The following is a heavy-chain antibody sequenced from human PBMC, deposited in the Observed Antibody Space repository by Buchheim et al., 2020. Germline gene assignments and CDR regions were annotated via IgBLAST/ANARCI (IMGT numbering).Heavy chain of an antibody. J-gene: IGHJ5*02. CDR2: IRSKVNSYAT. Sequence: EVQLVESGGGLVQPGGSLKLSCAASGFTFSGSAMHWVRQASGKGLEWIGRIRSKVNSYATAYAASVKGRFTIPRDDSNNTPYLQMNGLKTEDTAVYYCTRPYSSSSAWGQGTL. CDR3: TRPYSSSSA. CDR1: GFTFSGSA. V-gene: IGHV3-73*02. D-gene: IGHD6-13*01.